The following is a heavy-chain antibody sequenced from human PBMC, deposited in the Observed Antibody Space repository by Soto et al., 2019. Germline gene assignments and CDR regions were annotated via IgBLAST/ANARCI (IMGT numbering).Heavy chain of an antibody. Sequence: GGSLRLYCAASGFTFSSYIMNWVRTAPGKGLKWVSSISSISNYIYYADSVKGRFTISRDNAKNSLYLQMNSLIAEDTAVYYCARPHYYDSSGLQYYFDYWGQGT. D-gene: IGHD3-22*01. V-gene: IGHV3-21*01. J-gene: IGHJ4*02. CDR1: GFTFSSYI. CDR3: ARPHYYDSSGLQYYFDY. CDR2: ISSISNYI.